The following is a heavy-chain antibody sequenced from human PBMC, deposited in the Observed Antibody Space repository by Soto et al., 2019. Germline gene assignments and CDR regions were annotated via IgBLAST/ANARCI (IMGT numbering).Heavy chain of an antibody. CDR1: GFTFSSYG. D-gene: IGHD3-10*01. CDR3: AKDRGVRNYYYYGMDV. Sequence: VQLVESGGGVVQPGRSLRLSCAASGFTFSSYGMHWVRQAPGKGLEWVAVISYDGSNKYYADSVKGRFTISRDNSKNTLYLQMNSLRAEDTAVYYCAKDRGVRNYYYYGMDVWGQGTTVTVSS. V-gene: IGHV3-30*18. J-gene: IGHJ6*02. CDR2: ISYDGSNK.